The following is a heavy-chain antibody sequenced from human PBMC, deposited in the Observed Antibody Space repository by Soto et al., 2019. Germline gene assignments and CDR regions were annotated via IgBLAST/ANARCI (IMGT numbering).Heavy chain of an antibody. CDR3: AIPRETGATIGGVYYGMDV. CDR2: INPSGGST. J-gene: IGHJ6*02. CDR1: GYTFTSYY. V-gene: IGHV1-46*01. Sequence: QVQLVQSGAEVKKPGASVKVSCKASGYTFTSYYMHWVRQAPGQGLEWMGIINPSGGSTSYAQKFQGRVTMTRDTSTSTVYMELSSLRSEDTAVYYCAIPRETGATIGGVYYGMDVWGQGTTVTVSS. D-gene: IGHD1-26*01.